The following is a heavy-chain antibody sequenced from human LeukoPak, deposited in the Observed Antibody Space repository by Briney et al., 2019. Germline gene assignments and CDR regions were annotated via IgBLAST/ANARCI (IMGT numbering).Heavy chain of an antibody. Sequence: RGSLSLSCERSGFSSANAWTSWGRHAPGKGLEWVGRIMTASAGGRIDYGAVVKRRFTISRDDSKAMLYLQMSGLQSDDTGIDYCTTGLGRTNDDYWGAGTLVSVSS. J-gene: IGHJ4*02. CDR2: IMTASAGGRI. V-gene: IGHV3-15*01. CDR1: GFSSANAW. CDR3: TTGLGRTNDDY. D-gene: IGHD2-2*01.